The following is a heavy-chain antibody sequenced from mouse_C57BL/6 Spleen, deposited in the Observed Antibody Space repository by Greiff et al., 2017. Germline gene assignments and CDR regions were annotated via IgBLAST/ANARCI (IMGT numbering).Heavy chain of an antibody. CDR2: IYPGDGDT. D-gene: IGHD1-1*01. Sequence: VQLQQSGPELVKPGASVKISCKASGYAFSSSWMNWVKQRPGKGLEWIGRIYPGDGDTNYNGKFKGKATLTADKSSSTAYMQLSSLTSEDSAVYFCARVTTRYFDYWGQGTTLTVSS. CDR1: GYAFSSSW. V-gene: IGHV1-82*01. J-gene: IGHJ2*01. CDR3: ARVTTRYFDY.